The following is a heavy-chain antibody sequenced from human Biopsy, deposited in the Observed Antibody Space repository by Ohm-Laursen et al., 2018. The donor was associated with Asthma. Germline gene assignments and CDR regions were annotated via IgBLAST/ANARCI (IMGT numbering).Heavy chain of an antibody. CDR3: ARDFSRAIMIGGGREHYFDF. D-gene: IGHD3-16*01. Sequence: SLRLSCSASGFTFMTYGMHWVRQVPGKGLEWVATVGSDESYTDHADSVKGRFTISRDDSKNTLHLQMNSLSPEDTAVYYCARDFSRAIMIGGGREHYFDFWGQGTLVTVSS. J-gene: IGHJ4*02. CDR2: VGSDESYT. V-gene: IGHV3-33*01. CDR1: GFTFMTYG.